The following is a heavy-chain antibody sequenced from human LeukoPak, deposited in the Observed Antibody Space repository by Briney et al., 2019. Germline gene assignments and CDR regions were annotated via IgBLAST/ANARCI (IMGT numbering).Heavy chain of an antibody. V-gene: IGHV4-39*07. Sequence: SETLSLTCTVSGGSISSSSYYWGWIRQPPGKGLEWIGSIYYSGSTYYNPSLKSRVTISVDTSKNQFSLKLSSVTAADTAVYYCAREYGSGSYYRDYYYGMDVWGQGTTVTVSS. CDR3: AREYGSGSYYRDYYYGMDV. J-gene: IGHJ6*02. CDR1: GGSISSSSYY. D-gene: IGHD3-10*01. CDR2: IYYSGST.